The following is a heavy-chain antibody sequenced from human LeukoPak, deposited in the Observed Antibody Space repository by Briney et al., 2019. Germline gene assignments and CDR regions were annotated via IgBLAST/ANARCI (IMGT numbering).Heavy chain of an antibody. CDR2: IYYSGST. CDR3: ARTGILAAAGFWFDP. J-gene: IGHJ5*02. CDR1: GGSISSSSYC. V-gene: IGHV4-39*01. D-gene: IGHD6-13*01. Sequence: PSETLSLTCTVSGGSISSSSYCWGWLRQPPGKGLEWVGSIYYSGSTYYNPPLMRQVTISVDTSKNQFSLKLSSVTAADTAVYYCARTGILAAAGFWFDPWGQGTLVTVSS.